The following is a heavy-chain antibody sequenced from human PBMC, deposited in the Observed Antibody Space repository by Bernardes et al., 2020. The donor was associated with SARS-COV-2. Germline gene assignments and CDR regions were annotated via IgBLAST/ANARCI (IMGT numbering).Heavy chain of an antibody. J-gene: IGHJ4*02. CDR3: ARELSLAAAGTGAEPDY. CDR2: ISSSSSYI. Sequence: GGSLRLSCAASGFTFSTYSMNWVRQAPGKGLEWVSSISSSSSYIYYADSVKGRFTISRDNAKNSLYLQMNSLRAEDTAVYYCARELSLAAAGTGAEPDYWGQGTLVTVSS. CDR1: GFTFSTYS. D-gene: IGHD6-13*01. V-gene: IGHV3-21*01.